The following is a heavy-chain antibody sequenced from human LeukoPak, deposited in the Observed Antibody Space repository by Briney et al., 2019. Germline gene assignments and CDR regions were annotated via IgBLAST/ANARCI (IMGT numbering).Heavy chain of an antibody. J-gene: IGHJ4*02. CDR3: ARGDYYDSSGYYDIIDY. CDR1: GFTFNAFT. V-gene: IGHV3-21*01. CDR2: FTTTSIYM. Sequence: GGSLRLSCAASGFTFNAFTMHWVRQAPGKGLEWISSFTTTSIYMYYADSVKGRFTISRDNAKNTLYLQMNSLRAEDTAVYYCARGDYYDSSGYYDIIDYWGQGILVTVSS. D-gene: IGHD3-22*01.